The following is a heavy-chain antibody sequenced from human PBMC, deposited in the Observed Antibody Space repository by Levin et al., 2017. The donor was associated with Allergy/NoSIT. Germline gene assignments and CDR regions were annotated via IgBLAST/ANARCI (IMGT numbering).Heavy chain of an antibody. J-gene: IGHJ4*02. V-gene: IGHV3-64*01. Sequence: PGGSLRLSCAASGFTFSSYAMHWVRQAPGKGLEYVSAISSNGGSTYYANSVKGRFTISRDNSKNTLYLQMGSLRAEDMAVYYCARDFLGGSYGYWGQGTLVTVSS. CDR2: ISSNGGST. CDR3: ARDFLGGSYGY. CDR1: GFTFSSYA. D-gene: IGHD1-26*01.